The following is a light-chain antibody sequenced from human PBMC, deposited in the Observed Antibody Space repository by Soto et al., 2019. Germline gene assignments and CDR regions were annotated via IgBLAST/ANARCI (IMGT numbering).Light chain of an antibody. CDR2: GVS. J-gene: IGKJ1*01. Sequence: EIVLTQSPGTLSLSPGERATLSCRASQSVRSSYLAWYQQKLGQAPRLLIYGVSNRATGIPDWFSGSGSGTDFMLTISRLESEDAAVYYCQKYGTSPRTFGQGTKVEIK. CDR1: QSVRSSY. CDR3: QKYGTSPRT. V-gene: IGKV3-20*01.